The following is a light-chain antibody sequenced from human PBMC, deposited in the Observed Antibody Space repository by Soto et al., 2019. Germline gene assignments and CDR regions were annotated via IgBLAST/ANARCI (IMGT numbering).Light chain of an antibody. CDR2: KGT. CDR3: CSAAPESTYV. Sequence: SVLAQPASVSGSPGQSITISCTGTSDDVGAYNSVSWYQQLPHKAPQVVLYKGTQRPSGASSRFSGSTSGNAASLTISGLQADDEADYFCCSAAPESTYVFGTGTKVTAL. J-gene: IGLJ1*01. CDR1: SDDVGAYNS. V-gene: IGLV2-23*01.